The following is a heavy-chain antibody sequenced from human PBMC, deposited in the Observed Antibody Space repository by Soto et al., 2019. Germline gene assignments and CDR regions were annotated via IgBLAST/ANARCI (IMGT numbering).Heavy chain of an antibody. J-gene: IGHJ4*02. CDR1: GFTFSSYG. D-gene: IGHD3-22*01. CDR3: AKEPSHYDSSGYYYEDDY. CDR2: ISYDGSNK. V-gene: IGHV3-30*18. Sequence: QVQLVESGGGVVQPGRSLRLSCAASGFTFSSYGMHWVRQAPGKGLEWVAVISYDGSNKYYADSVKGRFTISRDNSKNTLYLQMNSLRAEDTAVYYCAKEPSHYDSSGYYYEDDYWGPGTLVTVSS.